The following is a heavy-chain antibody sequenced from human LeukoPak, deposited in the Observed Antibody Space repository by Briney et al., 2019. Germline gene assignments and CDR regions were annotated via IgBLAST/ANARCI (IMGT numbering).Heavy chain of an antibody. D-gene: IGHD3-10*01. CDR2: IYSGGST. Sequence: PGGSLRLSCAASGFTVSSNYMSWVRQAPGRGLEWVSVIYSGGSTYYADSVKGRFTISRDNSKNTLYLQMNSLRAEDTAVYYCARVRGSGSLRYWGQGTLVTVSS. CDR3: ARVRGSGSLRY. V-gene: IGHV3-53*01. J-gene: IGHJ4*02. CDR1: GFTVSSNY.